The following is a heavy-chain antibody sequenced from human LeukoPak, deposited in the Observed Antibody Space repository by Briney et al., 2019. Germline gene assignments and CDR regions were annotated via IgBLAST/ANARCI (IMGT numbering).Heavy chain of an antibody. D-gene: IGHD3-3*01. J-gene: IGHJ4*02. V-gene: IGHV4-34*01. CDR1: GGSFSGYY. CDR2: INHSGST. CDR3: ARGGYYDFWSGYYAFDY. Sequence: SETLSLTCAVYGGSFSGYYWSWIRQPPGKGLEWIGEINHSGSTNYNPSLKSRVTISVDTSKNQFSLKLSSVTAADTAVYYCARGGYYDFWSGYYAFDYWGQGTLVTVSS.